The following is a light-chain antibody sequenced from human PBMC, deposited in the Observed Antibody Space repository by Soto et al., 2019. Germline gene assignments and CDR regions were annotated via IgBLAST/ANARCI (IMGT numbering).Light chain of an antibody. V-gene: IGKV3D-15*01. CDR2: ATS. CDR3: QQYNDWPPRIT. J-gene: IGKJ5*01. Sequence: DIVLTHSPATLSVSPWATVSLSCRASQSVSNKLAWFQQKPGQAPRLLMSATSTRATGIPARFSGSGSGTEFTLTVSSLQSEDFAGYYCQQYNDWPPRITFGQGTRLEIK. CDR1: QSVSNK.